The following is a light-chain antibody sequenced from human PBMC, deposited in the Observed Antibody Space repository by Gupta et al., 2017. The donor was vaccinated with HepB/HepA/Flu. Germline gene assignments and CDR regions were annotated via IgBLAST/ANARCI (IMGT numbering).Light chain of an antibody. CDR1: QSISSF. CDR3: QQSYTTQFT. Sequence: DIQLTQSPSSLSASVGDRVTITCRTSQSISSFLNWYQHKPGKAPKLLIYAASILQSGVPSRFRGSGSGTQFNFTISSLQPEDFATYYCQQSYTTQFTFGGGARLEIK. J-gene: IGKJ4*01. V-gene: IGKV1-39*01. CDR2: AAS.